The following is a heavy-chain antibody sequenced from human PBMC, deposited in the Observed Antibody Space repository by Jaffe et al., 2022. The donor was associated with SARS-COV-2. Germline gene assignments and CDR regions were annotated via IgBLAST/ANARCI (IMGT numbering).Heavy chain of an antibody. J-gene: IGHJ4*02. CDR1: GFTFKTYA. D-gene: IGHD1-26*01. Sequence: EVQLLESGGGLVQPGGSLRLSCEASGFTFKTYAMGWVRQAPDKGLEWVSAITPSGGDTYHADSVQGRLAISRDNSNNRLFLQMNSLRVEDTAIYYCAKGSTSTRPYYFDSWGQGVLVIVSS. CDR3: AKGSTSTRPYYFDS. CDR2: ITPSGGDT. V-gene: IGHV3-23*01.